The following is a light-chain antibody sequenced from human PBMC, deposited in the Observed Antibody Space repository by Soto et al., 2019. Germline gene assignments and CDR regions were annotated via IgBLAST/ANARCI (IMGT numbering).Light chain of an antibody. CDR3: QQLNSYPIT. Sequence: DIQLTQSPSFLSASVGDRVTITCRASQGLSSDLAWYQQKPGKAPKLLIYAASTLQSGVPSRFSGSGSGTEFTLTNSSLQPEDFANYYCQQLNSYPITVGQGTRLEIK. CDR2: AAS. CDR1: QGLSSD. V-gene: IGKV1-9*01. J-gene: IGKJ5*01.